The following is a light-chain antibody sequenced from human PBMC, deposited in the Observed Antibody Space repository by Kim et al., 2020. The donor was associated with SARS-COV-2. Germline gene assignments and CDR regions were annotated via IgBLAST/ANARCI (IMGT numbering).Light chain of an antibody. CDR2: DVS. V-gene: IGLV2-11*02. CDR1: SSDVGGSNF. Sequence: QSALTQPRSVSGSPGQSVTISCTGTSSDVGGSNFVSWYQLHPGRAPKLMIYDVSRRPSGVPDRFFGSKSGNTASLTISGLQAEDEADYYCCSYADNYASSFGGGTQLTVL. J-gene: IGLJ2*01. CDR3: CSYADNYASS.